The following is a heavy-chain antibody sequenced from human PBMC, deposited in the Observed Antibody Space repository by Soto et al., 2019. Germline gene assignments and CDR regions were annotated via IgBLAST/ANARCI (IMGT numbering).Heavy chain of an antibody. CDR1: GFSLSTSGVG. CDR3: AHRPSGWFLFDY. V-gene: IGHV2-5*01. Sequence: QITLKESGPTLVKPTQTLTLTCTFSGFSLSTSGVGVGWIRQSPGTALQWLALIYWNGDKRYNPSLKTRLTITKDSSKNQVVLTLTNMDPVDTATYYGAHRPSGWFLFDYWGQGTLVTVSS. CDR2: IYWNGDK. J-gene: IGHJ4*02. D-gene: IGHD6-19*01.